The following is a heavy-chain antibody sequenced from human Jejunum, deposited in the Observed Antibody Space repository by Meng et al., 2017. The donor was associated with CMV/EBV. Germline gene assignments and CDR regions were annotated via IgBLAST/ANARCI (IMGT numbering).Heavy chain of an antibody. D-gene: IGHD1-14*01. CDR2: ISAYNGNT. J-gene: IGHJ5*02. CDR1: GYIFNNYG. Sequence: QVELGHSGAEVKKPGASVKVSCKASGYIFNNYGVSWVRQAPGQGPEWMGWISAYNGNTNYAQNFQGRFTMTTDTSTSTAYMELRSLRSDDTAVYYCARDLPGGTKGTWLDLWGQGTLVTVSS. V-gene: IGHV1-18*01. CDR3: ARDLPGGTKGTWLDL.